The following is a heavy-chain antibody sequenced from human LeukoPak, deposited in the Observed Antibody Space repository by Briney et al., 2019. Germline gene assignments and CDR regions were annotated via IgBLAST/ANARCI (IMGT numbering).Heavy chain of an antibody. Sequence: TLSLTCTVSGGSISSGGYYWSWIRQPPGKGLEWIGYIYHSGSTYYNPSLKSRVTISVDRSKNQFSLKLSSVTAADTAVYYCARESSGSYYEIDYWGQGTLVTVSS. CDR3: ARESSGSYYEIDY. V-gene: IGHV4-30-2*01. CDR1: GGSISSGGYY. CDR2: IYHSGST. J-gene: IGHJ4*02. D-gene: IGHD1-26*01.